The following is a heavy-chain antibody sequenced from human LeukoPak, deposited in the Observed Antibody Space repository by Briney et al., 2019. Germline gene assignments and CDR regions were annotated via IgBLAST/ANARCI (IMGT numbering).Heavy chain of an antibody. V-gene: IGHV3-33*08. CDR3: ARDKGGDYVDY. J-gene: IGHJ4*02. D-gene: IGHD4-17*01. CDR2: ISYDGSNK. Sequence: GGSLRLSCAASGFTFSSYGMHWVRQAPGKGLEWVAVISYDGSNKYYADSVKGRFTISRDNSKNTLYLQMNSLRAEDTAIYYCARDKGGDYVDYWGQGTLVTVSS. CDR1: GFTFSSYG.